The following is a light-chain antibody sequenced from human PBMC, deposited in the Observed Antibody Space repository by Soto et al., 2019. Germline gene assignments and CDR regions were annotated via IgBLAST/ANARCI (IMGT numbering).Light chain of an antibody. CDR2: DND. J-gene: IGLJ3*02. V-gene: IGLV1-51*01. CDR1: SSNIGNNY. Sequence: QSVLTQPPSVSAAPGQKVTIPCSGSSSNIGNNYVSWYQHLPGAAPKLLIYDNDKRSSGIPDRFSGSKSGTSAILGITGLQTGDEADYYCGTWDSSLSAGVFGGGTKLTVL. CDR3: GTWDSSLSAGV.